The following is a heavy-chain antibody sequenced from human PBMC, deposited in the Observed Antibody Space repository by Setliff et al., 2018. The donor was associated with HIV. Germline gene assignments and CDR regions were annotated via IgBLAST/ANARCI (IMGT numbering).Heavy chain of an antibody. J-gene: IGHJ4*02. CDR2: IYKAGKT. CDR1: GFRVTDTY. CDR3: AKGGYGGSYYVAGY. V-gene: IGHV3-66*02. D-gene: IGHD1-26*01. Sequence: AGGSLRLSCEASGFRVTDTYMAWVRQAPGKGLEWVTLIYKAGKTYYADFVKGRFTIARDNSKNTVSLQMTNLGTGDTAVYYCAKGGYGGSYYVAGYWGQGTLVTVSS.